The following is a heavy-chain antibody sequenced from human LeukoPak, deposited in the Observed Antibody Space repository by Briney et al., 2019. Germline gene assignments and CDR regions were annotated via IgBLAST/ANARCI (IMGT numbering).Heavy chain of an antibody. V-gene: IGHV3-11*06. CDR3: ARELDDFWSGPPKSYGMDV. D-gene: IGHD3-3*01. J-gene: IGHJ6*02. CDR2: ISSSSSYT. CDR1: GFTFSDYY. Sequence: GGSLGLSCAASGFTFSDYYMSWIRQAPGKGLEWVSYISSSSSYTNYADSVKGRFTISRDNAKNSLYLQMNSLRAEDTAVYYCARELDDFWSGPPKSYGMDVWGQGTTVTVSS.